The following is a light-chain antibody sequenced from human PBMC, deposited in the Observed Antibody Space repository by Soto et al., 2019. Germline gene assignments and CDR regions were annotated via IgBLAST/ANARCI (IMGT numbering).Light chain of an antibody. CDR3: QQYNIWRSIT. J-gene: IGKJ5*01. CDR2: DTS. Sequence: EIVLTQSPCARATSPWGTGTSSFIVSQSVRNKVAWYQHKPGQTPRVIIYDTSTRAAGIPARFSGSGYGTYFTLTISSLQSEDFAVYYCQQYNIWRSITFGKGTRLEIK. V-gene: IGKV3-15*01. CDR1: QSVRNK.